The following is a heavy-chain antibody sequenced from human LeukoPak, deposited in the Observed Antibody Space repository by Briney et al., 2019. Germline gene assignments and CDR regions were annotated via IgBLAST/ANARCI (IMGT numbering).Heavy chain of an antibody. Sequence: GGSLRLSCAASGFTFSSYAMSWVRQAPGKGLEWVSAISGSGGSTYYADSVKGRFTISRDNSKDTLYLQMNSLRAEDTAVYYCAKVSGVVVVNYYYYMDVWGKGTTVTVSS. J-gene: IGHJ6*03. D-gene: IGHD2-15*01. CDR2: ISGSGGST. V-gene: IGHV3-23*01. CDR3: AKVSGVVVVNYYYYMDV. CDR1: GFTFSSYA.